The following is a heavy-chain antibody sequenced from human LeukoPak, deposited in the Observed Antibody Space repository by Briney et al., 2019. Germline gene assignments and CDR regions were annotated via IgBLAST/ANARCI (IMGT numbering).Heavy chain of an antibody. D-gene: IGHD1/OR15-1a*01. CDR2: IYNSGTT. J-gene: IGHJ4*02. Sequence: SETLSLTCSVSFGSIRDYYWSWIRQPPGKGLEWIGYIYNSGTTSYNPSLKGQVTISVDTSKNQFSLKLSSVTAADTAVYYCTRGNKYTGVFDDRGQGTLVTVSS. CDR3: TRGNKYTGVFDD. CDR1: FGSIRDYY. V-gene: IGHV4-59*01.